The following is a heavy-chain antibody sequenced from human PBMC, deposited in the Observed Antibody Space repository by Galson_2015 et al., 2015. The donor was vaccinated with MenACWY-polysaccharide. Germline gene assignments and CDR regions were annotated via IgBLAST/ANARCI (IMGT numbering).Heavy chain of an antibody. Sequence: SLRLSCAASGYTFTTYGISWVRQAPGKGLEWVSGISYNTGTSTFYAASVRGRFVISRDNSRNTVYLQMNGLRAEDTALYYCAKEIRTAYPTLYFDPWGQGTLVTVSS. CDR2: ISYNTGTST. CDR1: GYTFTTYG. CDR3: AKEIRTAYPTLYFDP. V-gene: IGHV3-23*01. J-gene: IGHJ5*02. D-gene: IGHD2-8*02.